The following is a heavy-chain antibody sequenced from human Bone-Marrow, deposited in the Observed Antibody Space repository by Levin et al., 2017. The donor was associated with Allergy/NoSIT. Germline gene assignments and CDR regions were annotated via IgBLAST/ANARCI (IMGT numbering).Heavy chain of an antibody. Sequence: SCAASGFTFSSYEMNWVRQAPGKGLEWVSYISSSGSTIYYADSVKGRFTISRDNAKNSLYLQMNSLRAEDTAVYYCARVGGGPSEELRFLEWLRDYYYGMDVWGQGTTVTVSS. D-gene: IGHD3-3*01. CDR3: ARVGGGPSEELRFLEWLRDYYYGMDV. CDR1: GFTFSSYE. CDR2: ISSSGSTI. V-gene: IGHV3-48*03. J-gene: IGHJ6*02.